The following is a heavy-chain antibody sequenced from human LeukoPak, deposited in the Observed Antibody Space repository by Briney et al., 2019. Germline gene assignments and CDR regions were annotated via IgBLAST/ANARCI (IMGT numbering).Heavy chain of an antibody. D-gene: IGHD6-13*01. CDR3: AGDFFHCITSWYDVFDV. Sequence: PGASVKVSCKASGSPFTTYGISWVRPAPGQGLEWMGWVSGNNGNTNYAQKLQGSVTMTTDTSTNTAYMELRSLRSDDTAVYYCAGDFFHCITSWYDVFDVWGQGTMVTVSS. J-gene: IGHJ3*01. CDR1: GSPFTTYG. CDR2: VSGNNGNT. V-gene: IGHV1-18*01.